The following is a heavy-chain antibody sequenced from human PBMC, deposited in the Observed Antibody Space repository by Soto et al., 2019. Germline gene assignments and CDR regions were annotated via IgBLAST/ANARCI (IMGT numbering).Heavy chain of an antibody. J-gene: IGHJ4*02. CDR2: IYYSGST. V-gene: IGHV4-31*03. D-gene: IGHD3-22*01. CDR1: GGSISSGGYY. Sequence: SETLSLTCTVSGGSISSGGYYWSWIRQHPGKGLEWIGYIYYSGSTYYNPSLKSRVTISVDTSKNQFSLKLSSVTAADTAVYYCARLRYYYDSSGYRPGYFDYWGQGTLVTVSS. CDR3: ARLRYYYDSSGYRPGYFDY.